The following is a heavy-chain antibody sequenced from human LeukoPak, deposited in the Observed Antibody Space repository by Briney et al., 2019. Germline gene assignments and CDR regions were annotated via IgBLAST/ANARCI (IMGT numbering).Heavy chain of an antibody. CDR2: ISSSGGTT. Sequence: GGSLRLSCAASGLSFSTYAVKWVRQPPGKGLEWLSAISSSGGTTYYADSVKGRFSISRDNSKNTLYLQMNSLRAEDTAVYYCAKDRNGCPTNFDSWGQGTLVTVSA. V-gene: IGHV3-23*01. J-gene: IGHJ4*02. CDR3: AKDRNGCPTNFDS. D-gene: IGHD5-24*01. CDR1: GLSFSTYA.